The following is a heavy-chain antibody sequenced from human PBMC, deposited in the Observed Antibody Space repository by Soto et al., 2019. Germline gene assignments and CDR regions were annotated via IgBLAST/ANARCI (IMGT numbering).Heavy chain of an antibody. V-gene: IGHV1-69*08. CDR2: IIPILGIA. D-gene: IGHD3-10*01. CDR1: GGTFSSYT. CDR3: AGDPPCSGSGSYRWFDP. J-gene: IGHJ5*02. Sequence: QVQLVQSGAEVKKPGSSVKVSCKASGGTFSSYTISWVRQAPGQGLEWMGRIIPILGIANYEQKFQGRVTITADKSTSTAYRELSSLRSEDTAVEYCAGDPPCSGSGSYRWFDPWGQGTLVTVSS.